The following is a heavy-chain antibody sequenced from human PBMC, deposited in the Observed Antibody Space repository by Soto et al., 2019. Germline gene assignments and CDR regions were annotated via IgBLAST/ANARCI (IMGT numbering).Heavy chain of an antibody. CDR1: GFTFSSYA. D-gene: IGHD1-1*01. V-gene: IGHV3-23*01. J-gene: IGHJ3*02. CDR3: AKDSTRTGTTPGTVDI. Sequence: EVQLLESGGGLVQPGGSLRLSCAASGFTFSSYAMSWVRQAPGKGLEWVSAISGSGGSTYYADSVKGRFTISRDNSKNTLYLQMNSLRAEDTAVYYCAKDSTRTGTTPGTVDICGQGTMVTVSS. CDR2: ISGSGGST.